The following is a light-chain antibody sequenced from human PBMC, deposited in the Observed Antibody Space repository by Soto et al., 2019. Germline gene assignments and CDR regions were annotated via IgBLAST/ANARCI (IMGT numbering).Light chain of an antibody. J-gene: IGKJ2*01. V-gene: IGKV4-1*01. Sequence: DIVMTQSPDSLAVSLGERATINCKSSQSVLYSSNNKNYLAWYQQKPGQPPKLLIYLASTRESGVPDRFSGSGSGTDFTLTISSLQAEDVAVYYGQQYYSTPLTFGQGTKLEIK. CDR3: QQYYSTPLT. CDR1: QSVLYSSNNKNY. CDR2: LAS.